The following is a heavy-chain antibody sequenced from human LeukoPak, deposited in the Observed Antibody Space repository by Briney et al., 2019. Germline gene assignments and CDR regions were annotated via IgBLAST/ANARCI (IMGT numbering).Heavy chain of an antibody. Sequence: PGRSLRLSCAASGFTFSSYDVHWVRQAPGKGLEWVADISYDRSEQYYADSVQGRFTISRDNSRNTLYLQMHGLRAEDTAVYYCARDLVVASGSYRSYGMDVWGQGTTVTVSS. J-gene: IGHJ6*02. CDR1: GFTFSSYD. V-gene: IGHV3-30*04. D-gene: IGHD3-10*01. CDR2: ISYDRSEQ. CDR3: ARDLVVASGSYRSYGMDV.